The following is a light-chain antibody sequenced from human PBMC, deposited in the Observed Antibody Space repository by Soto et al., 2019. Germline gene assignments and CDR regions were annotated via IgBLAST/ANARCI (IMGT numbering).Light chain of an antibody. CDR1: SSDVGSYNL. Sequence: QSVLTQPASVSGSPGQSITISCTGTSSDVGSYNLVSWYQQHTGKAPKLMIYEGSKRPSGVSNRFSGSKSGNTASLTISGLKAEDEADYYCSSYAGSGSVVFGGGTKLTVL. CDR3: SSYAGSGSVV. CDR2: EGS. J-gene: IGLJ2*01. V-gene: IGLV2-23*01.